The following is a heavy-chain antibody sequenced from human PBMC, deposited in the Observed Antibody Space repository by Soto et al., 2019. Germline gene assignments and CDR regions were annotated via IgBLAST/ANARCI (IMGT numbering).Heavy chain of an antibody. CDR2: IYYTGST. CDR1: GDSISGYY. J-gene: IGHJ4*02. CDR3: ARGRGATVRYFDY. V-gene: IGHV4-59*01. Sequence: PSETLSLTCTVSGDSISGYYWGWIRQPPGKGLEWIGYIYYTGSTNYNPSLKSRVTVSVDTSKNQVSLKLSSVTAADTAVYYCARGRGATVRYFDYWGQGTLVTVSS. D-gene: IGHD1-26*01.